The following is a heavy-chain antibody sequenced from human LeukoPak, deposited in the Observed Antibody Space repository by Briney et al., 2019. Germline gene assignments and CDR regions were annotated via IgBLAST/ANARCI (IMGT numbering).Heavy chain of an antibody. J-gene: IGHJ4*02. V-gene: IGHV4-61*02. CDR1: GGSVSSGSYY. CDR3: ARGARDILTGYYEYYFDY. Sequence: PSETLSLTCTVSGGSVSSGSYYWSWIRQPAGKGLEWIGRIYTSGSTNYNPSLKSRVTMSVDTSKNQFSLKLSSVTAADTAVYYCARGARDILTGYYEYYFDYWGQGTLVTVSS. CDR2: IYTSGST. D-gene: IGHD3-9*01.